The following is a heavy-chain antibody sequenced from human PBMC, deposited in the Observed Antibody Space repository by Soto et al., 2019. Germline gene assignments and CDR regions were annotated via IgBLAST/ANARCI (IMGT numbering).Heavy chain of an antibody. CDR2: ISAYNGNT. D-gene: IGHD6-6*01. V-gene: IGHV1-18*01. CDR3: AKSGEYSSSYYHYYYMEV. Sequence: QVQLVQSGAEVKKPGASVKVSCKASGYTFTSYGISWVRQAPGQGLEWMGWISAYNGNTNYAQKLQGRVTMTKDTSTSTAYMELMSLRSADTAVYYCAKSGEYSSSYYHYYYMEVWGKGNTVTVSS. J-gene: IGHJ6*03. CDR1: GYTFTSYG.